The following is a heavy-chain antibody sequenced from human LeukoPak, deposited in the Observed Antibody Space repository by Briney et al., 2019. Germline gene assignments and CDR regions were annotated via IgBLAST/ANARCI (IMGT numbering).Heavy chain of an antibody. CDR3: ARVAYSSSWSRYYYGMDV. CDR2: IYYSGST. J-gene: IGHJ6*02. D-gene: IGHD6-13*01. Sequence: SETLSLTCTVSGGSISSYYWSWIRQPPGKGLEWIGYIYYSGSTNYNPSLKSRVTISADTSKNQFSLKLSSVTAADTAVYYCARVAYSSSWSRYYYGMDVWGQGTTVTVSS. V-gene: IGHV4-59*01. CDR1: GGSISSYY.